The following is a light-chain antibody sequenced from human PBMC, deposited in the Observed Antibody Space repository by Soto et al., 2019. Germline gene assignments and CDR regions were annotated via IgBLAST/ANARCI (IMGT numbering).Light chain of an antibody. V-gene: IGKV1-33*01. CDR2: DAS. CDR1: QSISSY. J-gene: IGKJ5*01. Sequence: IQMTHAPSSLSASLGDMVTITFRASQSISSYLNWHQQKPGKAPNLLIYDASNLEIGVPSRFSGSGSGTHFTFTISSLQTEDIGTYYCQQYDILPITFGRGTRLEIK. CDR3: QQYDILPIT.